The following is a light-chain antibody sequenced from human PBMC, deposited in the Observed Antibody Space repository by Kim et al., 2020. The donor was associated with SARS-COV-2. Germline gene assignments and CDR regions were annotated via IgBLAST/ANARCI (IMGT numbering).Light chain of an antibody. V-gene: IGLV3-1*01. J-gene: IGLJ2*01. CDR3: QAWDSSTAV. Sequence: VSPGQTASITCSGDNLGNKYACWYQQKPGQSPVLVIYQDSKRPSGIPKRFSGSNSGNTATLTISGTQAMDEADYYCQAWDSSTAVFGGGTQLTVL. CDR1: NLGNKY. CDR2: QDS.